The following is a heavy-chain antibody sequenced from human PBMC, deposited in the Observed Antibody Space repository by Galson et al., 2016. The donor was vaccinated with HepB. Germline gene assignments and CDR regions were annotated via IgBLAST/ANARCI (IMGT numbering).Heavy chain of an antibody. J-gene: IGHJ4*02. CDR2: FDPESGET. Sequence: SVKVSCKASGYPYISYGINWVRQAPGKGLEWMGGFDPESGETLYAQRFQGRVTVTEDTSTDTAYMGLNSLRSEDTAVYYCATDRLGWSGYYNYWGQGTLVTVSS. D-gene: IGHD3-3*01. CDR1: GYPYISYG. CDR3: ATDRLGWSGYYNY. V-gene: IGHV1-24*01.